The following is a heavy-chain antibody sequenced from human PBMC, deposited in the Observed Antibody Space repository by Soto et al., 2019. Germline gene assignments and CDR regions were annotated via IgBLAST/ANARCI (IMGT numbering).Heavy chain of an antibody. Sequence: QVQLVESGGGVVQPGRSLRLSCAASGFTFSSYGMHWVRQAPGKGLEWVAVISYDGSNKYYADSVKGRFTLSRDNSKNTLYLQMNSLRAEDTAVYYCAKDISSWQGLDKYYFDYWGQGTLVTVSS. D-gene: IGHD6-13*01. CDR2: ISYDGSNK. CDR3: AKDISSWQGLDKYYFDY. CDR1: GFTFSSYG. V-gene: IGHV3-30*18. J-gene: IGHJ4*02.